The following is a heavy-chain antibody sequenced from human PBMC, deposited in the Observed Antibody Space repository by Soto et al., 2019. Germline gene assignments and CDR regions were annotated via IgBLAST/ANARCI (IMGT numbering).Heavy chain of an antibody. V-gene: IGHV4-4*02. CDR2: IYHSGST. D-gene: IGHD3-10*01. CDR1: GGSISSSNW. Sequence: LSLTCTVSGGSISSSNWWNWVRQPPGKGLEWIGEIYHSGSTNYNPSLKSRVTISVDKSKNQFSLKLNSVTAAATAVYYCARGYYGSGRSDYWGQGTLVTVSS. CDR3: ARGYYGSGRSDY. J-gene: IGHJ4*02.